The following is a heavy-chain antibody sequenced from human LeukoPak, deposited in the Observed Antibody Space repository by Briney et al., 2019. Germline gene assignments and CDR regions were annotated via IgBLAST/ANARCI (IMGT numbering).Heavy chain of an antibody. CDR3: ARERPSYYDILTGYYPRSLPYYFDY. CDR2: INHSGST. CDR1: GGSFSGYY. J-gene: IGHJ4*02. D-gene: IGHD3-9*01. V-gene: IGHV4-34*01. Sequence: SETLSLTCAVYGGSFSGYYWSWIRQPPGKGLEWIGEINHSGSTNYNPSLKSRVTISVDTSKTPFSLKLSSVTAADTAVYYCARERPSYYDILTGYYPRSLPYYFDYWGQGTLVTVSS.